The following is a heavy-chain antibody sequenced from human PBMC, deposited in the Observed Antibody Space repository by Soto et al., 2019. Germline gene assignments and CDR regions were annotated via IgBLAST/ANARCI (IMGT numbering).Heavy chain of an antibody. CDR2: IYSDGST. CDR3: ARYKSLTAYSQYHMDV. D-gene: IGHD3-9*01. CDR1: GFTVSSNY. J-gene: IGHJ6*02. V-gene: IGHV3-66*01. Sequence: EVQLVESGGGLVQPGGSLRLSCAASGFTVSSNYMTWVRQAPGKGLEWVSIIYSDGSTHYADSVKGRCTISRDNSKNTLYLHMNSLRAEDTAVYYCARYKSLTAYSQYHMDVWGQGATVTVSS.